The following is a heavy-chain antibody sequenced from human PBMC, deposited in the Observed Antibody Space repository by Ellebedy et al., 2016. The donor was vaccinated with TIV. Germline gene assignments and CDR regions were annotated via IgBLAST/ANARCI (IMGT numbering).Heavy chain of an antibody. Sequence: GESLKISCAASGFTFRNYGMHWVRQAPGKGLEWVSYISSRSSTIYYADSVKGRFTISRDNGKNSLYLQMNSLRDEDTAMYFCTLNWNDSPVGGMDVWGQGTTVTVSS. CDR3: TLNWNDSPVGGMDV. CDR1: GFTFRNYG. J-gene: IGHJ6*02. V-gene: IGHV3-48*02. D-gene: IGHD1-1*01. CDR2: ISSRSSTI.